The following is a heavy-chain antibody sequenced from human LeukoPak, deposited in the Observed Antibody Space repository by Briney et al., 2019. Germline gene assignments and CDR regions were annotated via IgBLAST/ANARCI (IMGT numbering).Heavy chain of an antibody. CDR2: IRYDGSNK. J-gene: IGHJ3*02. Sequence: GGSLRLSCAASGFTFSSYGMHWVRQAPGKGLEWVAFIRYDGSNKYYADSVKGRFTISRDNSKNTLYLQMNSLRAEDTAVYYCAKGRYYDFWSGSSPDAFDIWGQGTMVTVSS. V-gene: IGHV3-30*02. D-gene: IGHD3-3*01. CDR3: AKGRYYDFWSGSSPDAFDI. CDR1: GFTFSSYG.